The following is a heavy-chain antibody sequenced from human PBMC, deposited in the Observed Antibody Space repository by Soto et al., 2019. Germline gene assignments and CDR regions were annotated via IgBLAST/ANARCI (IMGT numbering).Heavy chain of an antibody. D-gene: IGHD5-12*01. V-gene: IGHV2-5*02. CDR3: AHARIEMATPETWPFDY. J-gene: IGHJ4*02. CDR2: IYWDDDK. CDR1: GFSLSTSGVG. Sequence: QITLKESGPTLVKPTQTLTLTCTFSGFSLSTSGVGVGWIRQPPGKALEWLALIYWDDDKRYSPSLKSRLTITKDTSKNQVVLTMTNMDPVDTATYYCAHARIEMATPETWPFDYWGQGTLVTVSS.